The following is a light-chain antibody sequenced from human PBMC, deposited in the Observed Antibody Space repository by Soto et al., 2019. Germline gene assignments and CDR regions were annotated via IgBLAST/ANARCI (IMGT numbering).Light chain of an antibody. CDR1: QNIRSN. J-gene: IGKJ5*01. V-gene: IGKV3-11*01. CDR2: DAS. Sequence: EIVLTQSPGTLSLSPGERATLSCRASQNIRSNLAWYQQKPGQAPRLLIYDASHRATGIPVRFSGSGSDSDFTLTISSLEPEDFAVYYCQQRSYPITFGQGTRLEIK. CDR3: QQRSYPIT.